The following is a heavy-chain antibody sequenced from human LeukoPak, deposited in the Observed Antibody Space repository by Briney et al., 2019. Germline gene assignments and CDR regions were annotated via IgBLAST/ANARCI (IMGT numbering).Heavy chain of an antibody. V-gene: IGHV4-59*01. D-gene: IGHD6-13*01. CDR1: GGSISTDY. J-gene: IGHJ4*02. CDR3: AREGSAAGLPDY. CDR2: ISYSGTT. Sequence: PSETLSLTCTVSGGSISTDYWNWIRQPPGKGLEWIGYISYSGTTNYNPSLKSRVTTSVDTSKSQFSLKLSSVTAADTAVYYCAREGSAAGLPDYWGQGTLVTVSS.